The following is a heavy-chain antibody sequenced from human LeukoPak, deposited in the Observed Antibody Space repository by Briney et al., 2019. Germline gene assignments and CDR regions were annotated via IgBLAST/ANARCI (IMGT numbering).Heavy chain of an antibody. CDR2: VYYSGST. CDR3: ARDQGYSSSWYEYNWFDP. D-gene: IGHD6-13*01. V-gene: IGHV4-61*01. J-gene: IGHJ5*02. CDR1: SGSISSSIYY. Sequence: SETLSLTCTVSSGSISSSIYYWGWIRQPPEKGLEWIGYVYYSGSTNYNPSLKSRVTISVDTSKNQFSLKLSSVTAADTAVYYCARDQGYSSSWYEYNWFDPWGQGTLVTVSS.